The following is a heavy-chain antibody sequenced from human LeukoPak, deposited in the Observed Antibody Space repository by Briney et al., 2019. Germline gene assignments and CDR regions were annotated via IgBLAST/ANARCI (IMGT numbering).Heavy chain of an antibody. CDR2: INPNSGGT. CDR3: ARDYGSGWYRFDY. V-gene: IGHV1-2*02. D-gene: IGHD6-19*01. Sequence: ASVKVSCKASGYTFTGYYMHWVRQAPGQGLEWMGWINPNSGGTNYAQKFQGRVTMTWDTSISTAYMELSRLRSEDTAVYYCARDYGSGWYRFDYWGQGTLVTVSS. J-gene: IGHJ4*02. CDR1: GYTFTGYY.